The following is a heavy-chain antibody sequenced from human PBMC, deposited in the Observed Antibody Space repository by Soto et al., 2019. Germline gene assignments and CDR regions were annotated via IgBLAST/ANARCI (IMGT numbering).Heavy chain of an antibody. Sequence: ASVKVSCKTSGYPFSSYGISWVRQAPGQGLEWVGGIIPSVDAANYAQEFQGRVTMTTATYTRTVYMELRSLTSDDTAVYYCARRGLPDPVVVVRHTPFDPWGQGTLVTVSS. V-gene: IGHV1-18*04. D-gene: IGHD2-15*01. CDR2: IIPSVDAA. J-gene: IGHJ5*02. CDR3: ARRGLPDPVVVVRHTPFDP. CDR1: GYPFSSYG.